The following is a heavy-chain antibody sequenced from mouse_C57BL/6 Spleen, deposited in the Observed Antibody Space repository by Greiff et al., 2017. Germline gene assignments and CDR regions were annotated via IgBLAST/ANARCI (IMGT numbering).Heavy chain of an antibody. CDR3: ARRGRDGYYFDY. CDR2: ISSGGSYT. CDR1: GFTFSSYG. Sequence: EVQGVESGGDLVKPGGSLKLSCAASGFTFSSYGMSWVRQTPDKRLEWVATISSGGSYTYYPDSVKGRFTISRDNAKNTLYLQMSSLKSEDTAMYYCARRGRDGYYFDYWGQGTTLTVSS. J-gene: IGHJ2*01. D-gene: IGHD1-1*01. V-gene: IGHV5-6*01.